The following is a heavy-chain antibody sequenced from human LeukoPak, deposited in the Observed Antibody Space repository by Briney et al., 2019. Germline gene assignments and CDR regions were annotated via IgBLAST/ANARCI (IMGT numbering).Heavy chain of an antibody. CDR3: AKGGAWGSDYYFDY. V-gene: IGHV3-23*01. Sequence: GGSLRLSCAASGFTFSSYAMSWVRQAPGKGLDWVSAISGSGASTYYADSVKGRFTISRDNSKNTPYLQMNSLRAEDTALYYCAKGGAWGSDYYFDYWGQGTLVTVSS. D-gene: IGHD7-27*01. J-gene: IGHJ4*02. CDR2: ISGSGAST. CDR1: GFTFSSYA.